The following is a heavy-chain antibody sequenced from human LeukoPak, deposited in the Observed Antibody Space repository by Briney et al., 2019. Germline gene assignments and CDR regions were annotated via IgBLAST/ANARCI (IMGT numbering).Heavy chain of an antibody. CDR1: GFTFSSYS. D-gene: IGHD5-12*01. CDR3: AGHVDIVATSFDY. Sequence: GGSLRLSCAASGFTFSSYSMNWVRQAPGKGLEWVSSISSSSSYIYYADSVKGRFTISRDNAKNSLYLQMNSLRAEDTAVYYCAGHVDIVATSFDYWGQGTLVTVSS. CDR2: ISSSSSYI. J-gene: IGHJ4*02. V-gene: IGHV3-21*01.